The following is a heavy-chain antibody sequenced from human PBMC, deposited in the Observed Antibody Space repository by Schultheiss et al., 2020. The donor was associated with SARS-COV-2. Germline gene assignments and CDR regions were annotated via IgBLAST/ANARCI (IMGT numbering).Heavy chain of an antibody. V-gene: IGHV4-34*01. J-gene: IGHJ6*02. CDR2: INHSGST. CDR1: GGSFSGYY. D-gene: IGHD2-2*01. CDR3: ARGEDCSSTSCDGYGMDV. Sequence: SETLSLTCAVYGGSFSGYYWSWIRQPPGKGLEWIGEINHSGSTNYNPSLKSRVTISVDTSKNQFSLKLSSVTAADTAVYYCARGEDCSSTSCDGYGMDVWGQGTTVTVSS.